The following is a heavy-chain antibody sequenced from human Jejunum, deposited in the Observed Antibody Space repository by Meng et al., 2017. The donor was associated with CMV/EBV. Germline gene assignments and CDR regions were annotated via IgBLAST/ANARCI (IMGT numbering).Heavy chain of an antibody. CDR2: ISTYNGNT. Sequence: GYTFTSYGISWVRQAPGQGLEWMGWISTYNGNTHYAQKLQGRATMTTDTSTSTAYMEVRSLKSDDTALYFCAKDFYGGPLDAFDVWGQGTMVTVSS. D-gene: IGHD3-3*01. CDR1: GYTFTSYG. J-gene: IGHJ3*01. V-gene: IGHV1-18*01. CDR3: AKDFYGGPLDAFDV.